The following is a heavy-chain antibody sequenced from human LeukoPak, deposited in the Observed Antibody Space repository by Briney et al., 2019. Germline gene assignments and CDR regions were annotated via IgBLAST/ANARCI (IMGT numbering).Heavy chain of an antibody. J-gene: IGHJ3*02. V-gene: IGHV1-18*01. CDR1: GYTFTCYG. CDR3: ARGPILLYYDPDPDAFDI. D-gene: IGHD3-22*01. CDR2: ISAYNGNT. Sequence: ASVKVSCKASGYTFTCYGISWVRQAPGQGLEWMGWISAYNGNTNYAHKLQGRVTMTTDTSTSTAYMELRSLRSEDTAVYYCARGPILLYYDPDPDAFDIWGQGTMVTVSS.